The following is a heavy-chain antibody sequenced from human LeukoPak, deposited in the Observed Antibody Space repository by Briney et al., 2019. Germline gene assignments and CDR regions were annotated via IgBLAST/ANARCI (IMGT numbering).Heavy chain of an antibody. D-gene: IGHD2-2*01. Sequence: GGSLRLSCAASGFTFSSYAMHWVRQAPGKGLEWVAVISYDGSNKYYADSVKGRFTISRDNSRNTLYLQMNSLRAEDTAVYYCARDRSQVAADLYYYYYGMDVWGKGTTVTVSS. CDR3: ARDRSQVAADLYYYYYGMDV. V-gene: IGHV3-30*04. CDR1: GFTFSSYA. J-gene: IGHJ6*04. CDR2: ISYDGSNK.